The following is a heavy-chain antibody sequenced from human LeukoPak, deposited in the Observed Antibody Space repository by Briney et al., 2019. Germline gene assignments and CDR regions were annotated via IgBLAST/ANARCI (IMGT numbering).Heavy chain of an antibody. CDR3: AKASSSKGHYFDY. D-gene: IGHD2/OR15-2a*01. CDR1: GFTFSSYA. Sequence: GGSLRLSCAASGFTFSSYAMSWVCQAPGKGLEWVSAISGSGGSTYYADSVKGRFTISRDNSKNTLYLQMNNLRAEDTAVYYCAKASSSKGHYFDYWGQGTLVTVSS. J-gene: IGHJ4*02. CDR2: ISGSGGST. V-gene: IGHV3-23*01.